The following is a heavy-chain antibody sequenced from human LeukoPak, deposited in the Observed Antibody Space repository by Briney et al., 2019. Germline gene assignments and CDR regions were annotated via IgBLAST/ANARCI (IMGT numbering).Heavy chain of an antibody. D-gene: IGHD6-19*01. CDR3: ARREVAVAGTKVDY. J-gene: IGHJ4*02. Sequence: SETLSLTCTVSGGSISSSSYYWGWVRQPPGKGLEWIGNIFYSGSTYYNPSLKSRVTISVDTSKNQFSLKLSSVTAADTAVYYCARREVAVAGTKVDYWGQGTLVTVSS. CDR1: GGSISSSSYY. CDR2: IFYSGST. V-gene: IGHV4-39*07.